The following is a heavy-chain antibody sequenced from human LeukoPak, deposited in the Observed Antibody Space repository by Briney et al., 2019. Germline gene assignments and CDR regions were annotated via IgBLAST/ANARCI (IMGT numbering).Heavy chain of an antibody. D-gene: IGHD7-27*01. J-gene: IGHJ4*02. Sequence: PGGSLRLSCAASVFTFRDYAMSWVRQAPGKGLEWVSGISDGGSITAYADSVKGRSTISRDNFKNMLYLQMNSLRAEDTAIYYCVKTTRPLGAFDYWGQGTLVTVSS. CDR2: ISDGGSIT. CDR1: VFTFRDYA. V-gene: IGHV3-23*01. CDR3: VKTTRPLGAFDY.